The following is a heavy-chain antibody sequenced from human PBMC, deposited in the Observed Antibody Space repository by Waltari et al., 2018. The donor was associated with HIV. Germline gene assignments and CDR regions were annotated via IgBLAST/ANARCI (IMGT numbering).Heavy chain of an antibody. CDR2: FFYTGST. Sequence: QPKLQESGPGLVKPSETVSLTCPVSGGSISSNNYSWERIRQPPGRGLGWVASFFYTGSTYNDPYIKVRDAIAVEASNNQSSLNLKSVTAAESAVYSCARHSRALGWSNHRYYGLDVWGHGATVAVSS. J-gene: IGHJ6*02. CDR3: ARHSRALGWSNHRYYGLDV. D-gene: IGHD3-16*01. V-gene: IGHV4-39*01. CDR1: GGSISSNNYS.